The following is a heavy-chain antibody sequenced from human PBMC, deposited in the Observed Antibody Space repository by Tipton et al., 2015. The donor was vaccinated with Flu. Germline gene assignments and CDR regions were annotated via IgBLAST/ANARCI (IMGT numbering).Heavy chain of an antibody. V-gene: IGHV4-59*12. J-gene: IGHJ4*01. CDR2: IYYSGGA. CDR3: ARTRPSFVGLEVLYYYFDF. CDR1: GGAMNTYY. D-gene: IGHD2-21*01. Sequence: TLSLTCTVSGGAMNTYYWSWIRQPPGKGLEWIGYIYYSGGAKYSPSLKDRVSISVDSSKNQFSLKLFSVTAADTAVYYCARTRPSFVGLEVLYYYFDFWGQGTLVSASS.